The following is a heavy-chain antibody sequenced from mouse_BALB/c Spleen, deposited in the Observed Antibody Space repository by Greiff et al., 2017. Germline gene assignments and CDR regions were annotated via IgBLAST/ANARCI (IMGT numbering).Heavy chain of an antibody. J-gene: IGHJ4*01. Sequence: EVKLMESGGGLVQPGGSLRLSCATSGFTFTDYYMSWVRQPPGKALEWLGFIRNKANGYTTEYSASVKGRFTISRDNSQSILYLQMNTLRAEDSATYYCARDGGLRYAMDYWGQGTSVTVSS. CDR1: GFTFTDYY. CDR2: IRNKANGYTT. V-gene: IGHV7-3*02. CDR3: ARDGGLRYAMDY. D-gene: IGHD1-1*01.